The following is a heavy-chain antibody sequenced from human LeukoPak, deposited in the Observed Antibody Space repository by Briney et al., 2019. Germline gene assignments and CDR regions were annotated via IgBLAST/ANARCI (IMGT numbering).Heavy chain of an antibody. Sequence: ASVKVSCKASGGTFSSYAISWVRRAPGQGREWMGGIIPIFGTANYAQKFQGRVTITTDESTSTAYMELSSLRSEDTAVYYCARSGIAARSLDYWGQGTLVTVSS. J-gene: IGHJ4*02. D-gene: IGHD6-6*01. CDR3: ARSGIAARSLDY. CDR1: GGTFSSYA. CDR2: IIPIFGTA. V-gene: IGHV1-69*05.